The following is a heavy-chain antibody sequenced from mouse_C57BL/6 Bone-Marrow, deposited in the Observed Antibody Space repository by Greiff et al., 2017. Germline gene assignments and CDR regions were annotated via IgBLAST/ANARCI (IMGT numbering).Heavy chain of an antibody. V-gene: IGHV1-59*01. D-gene: IGHD2-13*01. Sequence: QVQLQQPGAELVRPGTSVKLSCKASGYTFTSYWMHWVKQRPGQGLEWIGVIDPSDSYTNYNQKFKGKATLTVDTSSSTAYMQLSSLTSEYSAVYYCARGGGEYFDVWGTGTTVTVSS. CDR1: GYTFTSYW. CDR3: ARGGGEYFDV. J-gene: IGHJ1*03. CDR2: IDPSDSYT.